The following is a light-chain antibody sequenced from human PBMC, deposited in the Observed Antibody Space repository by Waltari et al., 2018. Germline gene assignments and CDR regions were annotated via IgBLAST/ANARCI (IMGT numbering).Light chain of an antibody. Sequence: EIVLTQSPATLSLSPGERATLSCRASQSVSSYLAWYQLKPGQAPRLLIYDASNRATGSPARFSGSGSGTDFTLTISSLEPEDFAVYYCQQRSNWPWGTFGQGTKLEIK. CDR2: DAS. CDR1: QSVSSY. V-gene: IGKV3-11*01. CDR3: QQRSNWPWGT. J-gene: IGKJ2*01.